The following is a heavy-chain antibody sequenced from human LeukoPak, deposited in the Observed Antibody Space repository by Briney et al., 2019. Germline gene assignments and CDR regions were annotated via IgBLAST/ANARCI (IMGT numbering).Heavy chain of an antibody. Sequence: GSLRLSCAASGFTFSSYGMSWVRQPPGKGLEWIGSIYYSGSTYYNPSLKSRVTISVDTSKNQFSLKLTSVTAADTAVYYCAREVTTSRRWFDPWGQGTLVTVSS. V-gene: IGHV4-39*07. CDR2: IYYSGST. D-gene: IGHD1-1*01. CDR3: AREVTTSRRWFDP. CDR1: GFTFSSYG. J-gene: IGHJ5*02.